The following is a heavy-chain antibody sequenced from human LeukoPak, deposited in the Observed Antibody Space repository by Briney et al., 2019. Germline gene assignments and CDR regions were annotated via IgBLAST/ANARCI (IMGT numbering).Heavy chain of an antibody. J-gene: IGHJ3*02. D-gene: IGHD3-10*01. CDR3: ARESGFRGDAFDI. CDR1: GFTFTGYG. V-gene: IGHV3-30*02. Sequence: PGGSLRLSCAASGFTFTGYGMHWVRQAPGKGLEWVAFIRYDGSNKYYADSVKGRFIISRDNAKNSLYLQMNSLRAEDTAVYYCARESGFRGDAFDIWGQGTMVTVSS. CDR2: IRYDGSNK.